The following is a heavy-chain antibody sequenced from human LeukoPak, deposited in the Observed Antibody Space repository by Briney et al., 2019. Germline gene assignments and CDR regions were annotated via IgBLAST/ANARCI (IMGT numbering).Heavy chain of an antibody. J-gene: IGHJ4*02. Sequence: GGSLRLSCTASGFTLSNYGMNWVRQAPGKGLEWLSYISSSGSSKYYTDSVKGRVTISRDNAKNSLYLQMNSLRAEDTAIYYCAREYSSTWYAGRGLFDYWGQGTLVTVSS. V-gene: IGHV3-48*03. CDR2: ISSSGSSK. CDR1: GFTLSNYG. CDR3: AREYSSTWYAGRGLFDY. D-gene: IGHD6-13*01.